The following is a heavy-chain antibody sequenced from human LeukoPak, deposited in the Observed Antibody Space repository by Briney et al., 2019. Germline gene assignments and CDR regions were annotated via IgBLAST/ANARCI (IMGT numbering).Heavy chain of an antibody. CDR1: GYTFTKYL. J-gene: IGHJ5*02. CDR3: ARPLFCAFDNCGYWLDP. CDR2: IKPNGDAT. D-gene: IGHD1-20*01. Sequence: GASVTVSCKTSGYTFTKYLIHWVRQAPGQGLEWVGTIKPNGDATNYAPRLQGRLTLTQDTSTSTVYMEMRGLTPDDTAVYDCARPLFCAFDNCGYWLDPWGPGTLVTVSS. V-gene: IGHV1-46*01.